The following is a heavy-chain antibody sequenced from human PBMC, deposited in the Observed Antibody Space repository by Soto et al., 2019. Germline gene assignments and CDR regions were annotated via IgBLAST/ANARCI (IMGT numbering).Heavy chain of an antibody. Sequence: EVQLVESGGGLVQPGGSLRLSCAASGFTFSSYSMNWVRQAPGKGLEWVSYISSSSSTIYYADSVKGRFTISRDNANNSLYLPMNSLRDEDSAVYFCARCRIAGARRGDPRAEYFQHCGQGTLVTVSS. J-gene: IGHJ1*01. CDR3: ARCRIAGARRGDPRAEYFQH. CDR1: GFTFSSYS. V-gene: IGHV3-48*02. D-gene: IGHD1-26*01. CDR2: ISSSSSTI.